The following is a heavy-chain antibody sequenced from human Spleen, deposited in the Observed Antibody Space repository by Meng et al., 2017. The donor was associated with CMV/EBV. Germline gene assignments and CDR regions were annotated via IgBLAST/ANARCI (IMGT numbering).Heavy chain of an antibody. Sequence: CEASGGTFGTYTINWVRQAPGQGLEWMARIVPMLRLTNYAPKFQVRVTLTADKSTGTAYMEVSSLTSEDTAVYYCARGIFSGYEIGDWGQGTLVTVSS. D-gene: IGHD5-12*01. CDR1: GGTFGTYT. CDR3: ARGIFSGYEIGD. CDR2: IVPMLRLT. V-gene: IGHV1-69*02. J-gene: IGHJ4*02.